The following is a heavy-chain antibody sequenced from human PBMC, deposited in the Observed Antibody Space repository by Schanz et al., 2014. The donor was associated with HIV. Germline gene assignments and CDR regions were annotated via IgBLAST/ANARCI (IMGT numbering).Heavy chain of an antibody. V-gene: IGHV1-46*02. CDR1: GNIFNSDY. CDR2: INTGDGNL. D-gene: IGHD1-26*01. J-gene: IGHJ4*02. Sequence: QVQLGQSGAAVKKPGASVRVSCKAPGNIFNSDYLHWVRQAPGHGLEWMGIINTGDGNLRYAQKFQGRVTMTRDTSTSPVYMELYSLTSEDTAVYYCARGGGSGSYFAGYHFDYWGQGTLVTVSS. CDR3: ARGGGSGSYFAGYHFDY.